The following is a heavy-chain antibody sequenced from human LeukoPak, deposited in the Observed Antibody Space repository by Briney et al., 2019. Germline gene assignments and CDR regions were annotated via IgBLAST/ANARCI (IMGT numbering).Heavy chain of an antibody. CDR3: ARVGSRGYSYAPLDY. D-gene: IGHD5-18*01. J-gene: IGHJ4*02. V-gene: IGHV4-38-2*02. CDR1: GYSISSGYY. CDR2: IYHSGST. Sequence: SETLSLTCTVSGYSISSGYYWGWIRQPPGKGLEWIGSIYHSGSTYYNPSLKSRVTISVDTSKNQFSLKLSSVTAADTAVYYCARVGSRGYSYAPLDYWGQGTLVTVSS.